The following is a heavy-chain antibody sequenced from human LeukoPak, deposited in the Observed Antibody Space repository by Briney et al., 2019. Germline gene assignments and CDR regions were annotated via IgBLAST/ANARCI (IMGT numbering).Heavy chain of an antibody. Sequence: SETLSLTCTVSGYSISSGYYWGWIRQPPGKGLEWIGSIYHSGSTYYNPSLKSRVTISVDTSKNQFSLKLRSVTAADTAVYYCARVWRYYGSGSYYKIYYYYYMDVWGKGTTVTVSS. V-gene: IGHV4-38-2*02. D-gene: IGHD3-10*01. CDR2: IYHSGST. CDR1: GYSISSGYY. J-gene: IGHJ6*03. CDR3: ARVWRYYGSGSYYKIYYYYYMDV.